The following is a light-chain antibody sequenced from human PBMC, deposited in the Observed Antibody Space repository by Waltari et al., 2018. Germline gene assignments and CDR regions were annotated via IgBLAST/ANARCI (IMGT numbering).Light chain of an antibody. Sequence: DIQMTQSPSSLSASVGDRVTITCQASQDISNYLKWYQQKPGKAPKLLIYDASNLETGVPSRFSGSGSGTDFTFTISSLQPEDIATYYCQQYDNPLFTFGPGTKVDIK. CDR2: DAS. CDR3: QQYDNPLFT. CDR1: QDISNY. V-gene: IGKV1-33*01. J-gene: IGKJ3*01.